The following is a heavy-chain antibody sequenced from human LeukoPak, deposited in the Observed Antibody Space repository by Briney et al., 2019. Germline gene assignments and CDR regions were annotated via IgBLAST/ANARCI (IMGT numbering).Heavy chain of an antibody. CDR3: ARDQDGGNYFDY. D-gene: IGHD4-23*01. V-gene: IGHV3-72*01. CDR1: GFTFSDHY. J-gene: IGHJ4*02. CDR2: TRNKANSYTT. Sequence: GGSLRLSCAASGFTFSDHYMDWVRQAPGKGLEWVGRTRNKANSYTTEYAASVKGRFTISRDDSKNPLYLQMNSLKTEDTAVYYCARDQDGGNYFDYWGQGTLVTVSS.